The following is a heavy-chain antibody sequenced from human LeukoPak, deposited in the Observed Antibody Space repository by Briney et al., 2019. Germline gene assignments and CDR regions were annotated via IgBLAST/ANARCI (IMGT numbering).Heavy chain of an antibody. Sequence: GGSLRLSCAASGFTVSSNYMSWVRQAPGKGLEWVSVIYSGGRTYYADSVKGRFTVSRDNSKNTLYLQMNSLRAEDTAVYYCAGTTCGGDCYSEYWGQGTQVTVSS. CDR2: IYSGGRT. D-gene: IGHD2-21*02. CDR3: AGTTCGGDCYSEY. CDR1: GFTVSSNY. V-gene: IGHV3-53*01. J-gene: IGHJ4*02.